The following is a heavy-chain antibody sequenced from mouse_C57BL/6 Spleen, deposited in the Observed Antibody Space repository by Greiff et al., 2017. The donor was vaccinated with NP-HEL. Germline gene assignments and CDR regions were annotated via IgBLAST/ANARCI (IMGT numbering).Heavy chain of an antibody. D-gene: IGHD1-1*01. CDR3: ARVIYYYGSSLYYFDY. J-gene: IGHJ2*01. CDR2: INYDGSST. CDR1: GFTFSDYY. Sequence: EVQLMESEGGLVQPGSSMKLSCTASGFTFSDYYMAWVRQVPEKGLEWVANINYDGSSTYYLDSLKSRFIISRDNAKNILYLQMSSLKSEDTATYYCARVIYYYGSSLYYFDYWGQGTTLTVSS. V-gene: IGHV5-16*01.